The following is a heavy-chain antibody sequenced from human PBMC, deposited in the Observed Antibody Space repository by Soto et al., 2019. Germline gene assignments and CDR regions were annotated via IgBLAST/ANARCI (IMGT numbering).Heavy chain of an antibody. V-gene: IGHV4-59*01. D-gene: IGHD2-15*01. CDR3: ARDGIVSYFDY. J-gene: IGHJ4*02. CDR2: MYHSGSI. Sequence: QVQLQESGPGLVKPSETLSLTCTVSGGSISSYYWSWIRQPPGKGLEGIGHMYHSGSINYNPSLKSRVTISVDTSKNQFSLKLSSVTAADTAVYYCARDGIVSYFDYWGQGTLVTVSS. CDR1: GGSISSYY.